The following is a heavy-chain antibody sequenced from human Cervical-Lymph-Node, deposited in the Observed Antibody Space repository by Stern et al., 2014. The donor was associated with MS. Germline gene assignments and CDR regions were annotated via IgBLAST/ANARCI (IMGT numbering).Heavy chain of an antibody. J-gene: IGHJ6*02. V-gene: IGHV1-46*01. CDR3: AREVAGHRLGMMDV. CDR2: INPSDGST. Sequence: VQLAQSGAEVKTPGASVKLSCKASGYTFISYYMHWVRQAPGQGLEWMGIINPSDGSTSYAQKFQGRVTMTRDTSTSTVYMELSSLRSEDTAVYYCAREVAGHRLGMMDVWGQGTSVTVSS. D-gene: IGHD6-19*01. CDR1: GYTFISYY.